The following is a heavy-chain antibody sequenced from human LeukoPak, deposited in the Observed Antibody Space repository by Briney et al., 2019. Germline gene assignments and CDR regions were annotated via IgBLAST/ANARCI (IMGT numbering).Heavy chain of an antibody. J-gene: IGHJ5*02. V-gene: IGHV4-61*01. CDR1: GGSVSSGSYY. Sequence: SETLSLTCTVSGGSVSSGSYYWSWIRQPPGKGLEWIGYIYYSGSTNYNPSLKSRVTISVDTSKNQFSLKLSSVTAADTAVYYCARETSSSGYSIFGHWGQGTLVTVSS. CDR3: ARETSSSGYSIFGH. D-gene: IGHD3-22*01. CDR2: IYYSGST.